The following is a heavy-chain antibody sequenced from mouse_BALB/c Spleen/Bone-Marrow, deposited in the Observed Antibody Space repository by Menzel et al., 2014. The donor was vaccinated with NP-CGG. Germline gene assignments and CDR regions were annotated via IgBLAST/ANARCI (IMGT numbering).Heavy chain of an antibody. CDR2: INPGSGGT. V-gene: IGHV1-54*03. Sequence: QVQLQQSGAELVRPGTSVKVSCKASGYAFTNYLIEWVKQRPGQGLEWIGVINPGSGGTNYNEKFKVKATLTADKSSSTAYMQLSSLTSDDSAVYFCARSRTGFAYWGQGTLVTVSA. J-gene: IGHJ3*01. CDR3: ARSRTGFAY. CDR1: GYAFTNYL.